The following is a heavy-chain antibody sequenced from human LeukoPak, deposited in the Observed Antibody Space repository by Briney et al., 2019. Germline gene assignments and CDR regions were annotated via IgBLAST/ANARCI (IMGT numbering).Heavy chain of an antibody. J-gene: IGHJ6*03. Sequence: SETLSLTCTVSGGSISSSSYYWGWIRQPPGEGLEWIGSIYSGSTYYNPSLKSRVTISVDTSKNQFSLKLSSVTAADTAVYYSARQYDFWSGYSSRPGYMDVWGKGTTVTVSS. CDR1: GGSISSSSYY. CDR2: IYSGST. V-gene: IGHV4-39*01. D-gene: IGHD3-3*01. CDR3: ARQYDFWSGYSSRPGYMDV.